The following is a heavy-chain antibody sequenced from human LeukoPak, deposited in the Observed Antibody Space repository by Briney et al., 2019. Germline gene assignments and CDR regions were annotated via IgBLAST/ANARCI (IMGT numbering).Heavy chain of an antibody. V-gene: IGHV4-34*01. CDR1: GGSFSGYY. Sequence: SETLSLTCAVYGGSFSGYYWSWIRQPPGKGLEWIGEINHSGSTNYNPSLKSRVTISADTSKNQFSLKLSSVTAADTAVYYCAKDRSLRQQMALGLFHYWGQGTLVTVSS. D-gene: IGHD5-24*01. CDR3: AKDRSLRQQMALGLFHY. CDR2: INHSGST. J-gene: IGHJ4*02.